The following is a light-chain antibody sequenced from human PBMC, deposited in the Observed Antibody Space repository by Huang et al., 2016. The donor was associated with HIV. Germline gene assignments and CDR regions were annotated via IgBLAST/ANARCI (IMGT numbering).Light chain of an antibody. CDR3: QQFDSFPYT. CDR2: AAS. V-gene: IGKV1-16*01. Sequence: DIQMTQSPSSLSTSVGARVTITCRASQDINNRLAWYRQKPGKAPESLIYAASNLHSGVPSRFSGSGSGTYFTLAISSLQPEDFATYYCQQFDSFPYTFGQGTKLDI. J-gene: IGKJ2*01. CDR1: QDINNR.